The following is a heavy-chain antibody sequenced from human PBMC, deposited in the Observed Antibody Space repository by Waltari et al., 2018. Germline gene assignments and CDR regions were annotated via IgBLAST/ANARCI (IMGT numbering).Heavy chain of an antibody. J-gene: IGHJ4*02. D-gene: IGHD3-16*01. Sequence: EVQLVESGGGWVQPGGSLRLSCAASGCTLSTYQMNWVRQAPGKGLEWVSYISHSGSTIYYADSVKGRFTISRDNAENSLYLQMNSLRAEDTAIYYCARSHYDSGRYGDNWGQGALVTVSS. CDR2: ISHSGSTI. CDR1: GCTLSTYQ. V-gene: IGHV3-48*03. CDR3: ARSHYDSGRYGDN.